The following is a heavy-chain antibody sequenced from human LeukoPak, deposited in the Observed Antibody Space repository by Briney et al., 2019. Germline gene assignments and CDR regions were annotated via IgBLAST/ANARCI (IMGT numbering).Heavy chain of an antibody. Sequence: PSETLSLTCTVSGGSISSGSYYWSWIRQPAGKGLEWIGRIYTSGSTNYNPSLKSRVTISVDTSKNQFSLKLSSVTAADTAVYYCARAGVVVTAKPRAVYYMDVWGKGTTVTISS. V-gene: IGHV4-61*02. CDR1: GGSISSGSYY. D-gene: IGHD2-21*02. CDR2: IYTSGST. J-gene: IGHJ6*03. CDR3: ARAGVVVTAKPRAVYYMDV.